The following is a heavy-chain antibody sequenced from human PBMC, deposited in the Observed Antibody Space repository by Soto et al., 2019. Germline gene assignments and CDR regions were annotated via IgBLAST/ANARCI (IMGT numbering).Heavy chain of an antibody. CDR2: ISAYNGNT. CDR3: ARDYLSGLVAVSGV. Sequence: ASVKVSCKASGYTFTSYGISWVRQAPGQGLEWMGWISAYNGNTNYAQKLQGRVTMTTDTSTSTAYMELRSLRSDDTAVYYCARDYLSGLVAVSGVWGQGTLVTVSS. CDR1: GYTFTSYG. V-gene: IGHV1-18*01. D-gene: IGHD6-6*01. J-gene: IGHJ4*02.